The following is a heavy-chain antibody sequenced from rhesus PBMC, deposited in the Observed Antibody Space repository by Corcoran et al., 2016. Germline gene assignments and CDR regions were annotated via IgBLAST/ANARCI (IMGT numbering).Heavy chain of an antibody. CDR2: IYGSGGGT. D-gene: IGHD6-25*01. CDR3: ASLASSGVSFEF. J-gene: IGHJ1*01. V-gene: IGHV4-106*01. Sequence: QVQLRESGPGLVKPSETLSLTCAVSGGSISDDYYWSWISQPPGKGLEWIGYIYGSGGGTNYNPYLQNRVTISIDTAKNPFSLRLSSVTAADTAVYYCASLASSGVSFEFWGQGALVTVSS. CDR1: GGSISDDYY.